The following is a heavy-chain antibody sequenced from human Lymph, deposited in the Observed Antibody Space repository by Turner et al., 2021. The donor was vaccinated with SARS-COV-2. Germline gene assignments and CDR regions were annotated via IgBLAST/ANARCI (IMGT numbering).Heavy chain of an antibody. Sequence: QVQLVQSGAAVKKPGSSVKFSCKASGGTFSSYAISWVRQAPGQGPEWMGGIITIFGAANYAQKFQGRVTIAADESTSTAYMELSSLRSEDTAVYYCARDTAVAGTLGAFDIWGQGTMVTVSS. D-gene: IGHD6-19*01. V-gene: IGHV1-69*01. CDR1: GGTFSSYA. CDR3: ARDTAVAGTLGAFDI. J-gene: IGHJ3*02. CDR2: IITIFGAA.